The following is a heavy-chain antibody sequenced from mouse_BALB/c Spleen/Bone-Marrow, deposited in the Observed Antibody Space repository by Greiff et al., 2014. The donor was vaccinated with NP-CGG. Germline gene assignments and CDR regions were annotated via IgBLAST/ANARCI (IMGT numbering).Heavy chain of an antibody. Sequence: QVQLQQSGPGLVQPSQSLSITCTVSGFSLTTYGVHWVRQSPGKGLEWLGVIWTGGSTDYNAAFISRPTISKDNSKSQVFFEMNSLQANDTAIYYCARNHRGYYFDYWGQGTALTVSS. V-gene: IGHV2-2*02. D-gene: IGHD3-1*01. CDR1: GFSLTTYG. CDR2: IWTGGST. J-gene: IGHJ2*01. CDR3: ARNHRGYYFDY.